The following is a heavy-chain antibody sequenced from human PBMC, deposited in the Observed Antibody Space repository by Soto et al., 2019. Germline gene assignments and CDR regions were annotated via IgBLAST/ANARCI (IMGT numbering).Heavy chain of an antibody. CDR1: GYTFTDYR. V-gene: IGHV1-46*01. D-gene: IGHD6-6*01. CDR2: INPSGGST. CDR3: ARPAGRLANWFDP. Sequence: QVQLVQSGVEVKKPGASVKVSCKASGYTFTDYRMIWVRQAPGQGLEWMGIINPSGGSTDYAPNFQGRVTLTRDSFTSMVYMELSNLRSEDTAVYYCARPAGRLANWFDPWGQGTLVTVSS. J-gene: IGHJ5*02.